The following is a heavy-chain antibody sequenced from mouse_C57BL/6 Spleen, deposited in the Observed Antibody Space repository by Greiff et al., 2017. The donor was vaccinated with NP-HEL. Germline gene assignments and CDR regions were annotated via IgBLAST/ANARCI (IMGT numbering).Heavy chain of an antibody. CDR2: ISYDGSN. CDR1: GYSITSGYY. V-gene: IGHV3-6*01. D-gene: IGHD2-1*01. CDR3: ARDPIYYGNPDYFDY. Sequence: EVQLQESGPGLVKPSQSLSLTCSVTGYSITSGYYWNWIRQFPGNKLEWMGYISYDGSNNYNPSLKNRISITRDTSKNQFFLKLNSVTTEDTATYYCARDPIYYGNPDYFDYWGQGTTLTVSS. J-gene: IGHJ2*01.